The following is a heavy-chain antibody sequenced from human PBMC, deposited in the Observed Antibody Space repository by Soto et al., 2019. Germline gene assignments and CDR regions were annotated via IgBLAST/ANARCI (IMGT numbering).Heavy chain of an antibody. CDR2: IIPILDIP. V-gene: IGHV1-69*02. Sequence: QVQLVQSGAEVKKSGSSVKVSCKASGGTFSRYTFTWVRQAPGQGLEWMGRIIPILDIPNYAQNFQGRVTITADKSTSTAYMELSSLRSDDTAVYYCASHFTGVLVLGTSPPGGDNYGWDVWGQGTTVTVSS. CDR3: ASHFTGVLVLGTSPPGGDNYGWDV. D-gene: IGHD2-8*02. CDR1: GGTFSRYT. J-gene: IGHJ6*02.